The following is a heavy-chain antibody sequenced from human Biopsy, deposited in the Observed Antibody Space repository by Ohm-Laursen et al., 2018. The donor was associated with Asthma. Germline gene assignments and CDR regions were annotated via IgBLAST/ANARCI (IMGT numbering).Heavy chain of an antibody. V-gene: IGHV3-53*01. D-gene: IGHD4-23*01. J-gene: IGHJ3*02. CDR1: GFTVSTNG. Sequence: SLRLSCAATGFTVSTNGMSGVRQAPGEGLEWVSVIYSGGGTYYADSVQGRATISRDNSKNTLSLQMNSLRAEDTAVYYCARAYGGSFFSGSFDIWGQGTMVTVSS. CDR2: IYSGGGT. CDR3: ARAYGGSFFSGSFDI.